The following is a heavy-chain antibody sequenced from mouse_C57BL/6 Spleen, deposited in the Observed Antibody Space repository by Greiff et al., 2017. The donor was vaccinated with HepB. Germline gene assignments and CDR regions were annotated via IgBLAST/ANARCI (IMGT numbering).Heavy chain of an antibody. J-gene: IGHJ2*01. Sequence: EVKLMESGPVLVKPGASVKMSCKASGYTFTDYYMNWVKQSHGKSLEWIGVINPYNGGTSYNQKFKGKATLTVDKSSSTAYMELNSLTSEDSAVYYCARGGLLGWGQGTTLTVSS. CDR2: INPYNGGT. CDR3: ARGGLLG. V-gene: IGHV1-19*01. D-gene: IGHD1-1*01. CDR1: GYTFTDYY.